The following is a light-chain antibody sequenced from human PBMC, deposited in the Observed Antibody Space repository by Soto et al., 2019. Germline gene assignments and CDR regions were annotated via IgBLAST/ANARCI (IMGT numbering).Light chain of an antibody. J-gene: IGKJ2*01. V-gene: IGKV3-20*01. CDR1: QSVRSNY. Sequence: EIVLTQSPGTLSLSPGETATLSCRASQSVRSNYLAWYQQKPGQTPRLLIFGASNRASGVPDRFSGRGSGTDFTLTISRLEPEDFALYYCQQFGNFRYTFAQGTKLEIQ. CDR3: QQFGNFRYT. CDR2: GAS.